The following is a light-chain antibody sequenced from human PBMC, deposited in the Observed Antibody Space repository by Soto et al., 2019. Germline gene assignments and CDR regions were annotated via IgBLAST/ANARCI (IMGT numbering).Light chain of an antibody. CDR3: LQYDDWPFT. Sequence: EIVMTQSPGTLSVSPGERATLSCRASQSVRTKLAWYQQKPGQAPRVLIYEASTRATGIPASFSGSGSGTEFTLTISSLQSEDLAVYYCLQYDDWPFTFGPGTTVDIK. CDR1: QSVRTK. J-gene: IGKJ3*01. CDR2: EAS. V-gene: IGKV3D-15*01.